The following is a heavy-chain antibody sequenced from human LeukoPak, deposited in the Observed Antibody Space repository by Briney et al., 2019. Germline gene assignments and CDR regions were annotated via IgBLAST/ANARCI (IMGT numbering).Heavy chain of an antibody. CDR2: IYYSGST. CDR3: ARGGDFWSGYLNDNWFDP. J-gene: IGHJ5*02. Sequence: SETLSLTCTVSGGSISSYYWSWIRQPPGKGLEWIGYIYYSGSTNYNPSLKSRVTISVDTSKNQFSLKLSSVTAADTAVYYCARGGDFWSGYLNDNWFDPWGQGTLVTVPS. CDR1: GGSISSYY. V-gene: IGHV4-59*01. D-gene: IGHD3-3*01.